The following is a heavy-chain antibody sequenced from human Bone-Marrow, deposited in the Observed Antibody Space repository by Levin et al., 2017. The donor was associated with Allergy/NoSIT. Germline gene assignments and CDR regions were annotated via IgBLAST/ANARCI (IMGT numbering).Heavy chain of an antibody. V-gene: IGHV1-69*13. Sequence: PWASVKVSCKASGGTFSTHAISWTRQAPGQGLEWMGGIIPMFGSTNYARKFQGRVTLTADESMSTAYMELSSLRSDDTAVYYCAKNFGGSIRAFDIWGQGTMVAVSS. CDR1: GGTFSTHA. J-gene: IGHJ3*02. CDR3: AKNFGGSIRAFDI. CDR2: IIPMFGST. D-gene: IGHD1-26*01.